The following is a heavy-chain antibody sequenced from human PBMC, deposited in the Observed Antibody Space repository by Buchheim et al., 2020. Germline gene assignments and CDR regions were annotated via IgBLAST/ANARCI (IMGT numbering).Heavy chain of an antibody. D-gene: IGHD3-16*02. CDR3: ARGKEYYDYVWGSYRWNWFDP. V-gene: IGHV4-31*03. CDR1: GGSISSGGYY. CDR2: IYYSGST. J-gene: IGHJ5*02. Sequence: QVQLQESGPGLVKPSQTLSLTCTVSGGSISSGGYYWSWIRQHPGKGLEWIGYIYYSGSTYYNPSLKSRVTISVDTSKNQFSLKLSSVTAAETAVYYCARGKEYYDYVWGSYRWNWFDPWGQGTL.